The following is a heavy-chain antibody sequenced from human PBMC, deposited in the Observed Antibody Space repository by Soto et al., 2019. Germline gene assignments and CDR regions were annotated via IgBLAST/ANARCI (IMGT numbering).Heavy chain of an antibody. D-gene: IGHD2-2*01. CDR3: AREMYCSSTSCPHYYYYYGMDV. CDR1: GYSFTSLH. CDR2: MNPHSGDT. V-gene: IGHV1-8*01. J-gene: IGHJ6*02. Sequence: ASVKVSCKASGYSFTSLHFNWVRQATGQGLEWIGWMNPHSGDTGFAQRFQGRVTITADESTSTAYMELSSLRSEDTAVYYCAREMYCSSTSCPHYYYYYGMDVWGQGTTVTVSS.